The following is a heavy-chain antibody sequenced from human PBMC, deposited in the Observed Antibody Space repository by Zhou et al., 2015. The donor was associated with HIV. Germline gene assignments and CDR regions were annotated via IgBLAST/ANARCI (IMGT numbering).Heavy chain of an antibody. D-gene: IGHD2-2*01. CDR2: IIPIFGTA. V-gene: IGHV1-69*01. J-gene: IGHJ6*03. CDR3: ARGEVCTSCPTDYYYYYMDV. Sequence: QVQLVQSGAEVKKPGSSVKVSCKASGGTFSSYAISWVRQAPGQGLEWMGGIIPIFGTANYAQKFQGRVTITADESTSTAYMELSSLRSEDTAVYYCARGEVCTSCPTDYYYYYMDVWGKGTTVTVSS. CDR1: GGTFSSYA.